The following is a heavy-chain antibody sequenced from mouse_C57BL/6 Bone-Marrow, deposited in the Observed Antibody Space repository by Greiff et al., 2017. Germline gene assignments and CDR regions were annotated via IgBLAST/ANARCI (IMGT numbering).Heavy chain of an antibody. J-gene: IGHJ3*01. CDR1: GFTFSNYW. Sequence: EVMLVESGGGLVQPGGSMKLSCVASGFTFSNYWMNWVRQSPEKGLEWVAQIRLKSDNYATHYAESVKGRFTISRDDSKSSVYLQMNNLRAEDTGIYYCTEYYGSSSAWFAYWGQGTLVTVSA. D-gene: IGHD1-1*01. CDR2: IRLKSDNYAT. V-gene: IGHV6-3*01. CDR3: TEYYGSSSAWFAY.